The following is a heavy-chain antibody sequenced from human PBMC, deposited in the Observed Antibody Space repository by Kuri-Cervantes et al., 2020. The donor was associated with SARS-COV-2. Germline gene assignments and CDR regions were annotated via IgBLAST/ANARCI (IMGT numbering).Heavy chain of an antibody. CDR1: GGSISSHY. J-gene: IGHJ2*01. CDR3: ARASYQQLVHGRYFDL. D-gene: IGHD6-13*01. Sequence: SETLSLTCTVSGGSISSHYWSWIRQPPGKGLEWIGYIYYSGSTNYNPSLKSRVTISVDTSKNQFSLKLSSVTAADTAVYYCARASYQQLVHGRYFDLWGRGTLVTVSS. V-gene: IGHV4-59*11. CDR2: IYYSGST.